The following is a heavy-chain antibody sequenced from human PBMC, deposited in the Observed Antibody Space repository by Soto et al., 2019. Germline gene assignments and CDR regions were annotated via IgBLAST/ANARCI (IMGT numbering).Heavy chain of an antibody. Sequence: GGSLRLSCAASGFTFSSYAMSWVRQAPGKGLEWVSAISGSGGSPYYADSVKGRLTISRDNSKNTLYLQMNSLRAEDTAVYYCAKKSGLPSYSSGEDSDYWGQGTLVTVSS. CDR3: AKKSGLPSYSSGEDSDY. V-gene: IGHV3-23*01. J-gene: IGHJ4*02. CDR2: ISGSGGSP. D-gene: IGHD6-19*01. CDR1: GFTFSSYA.